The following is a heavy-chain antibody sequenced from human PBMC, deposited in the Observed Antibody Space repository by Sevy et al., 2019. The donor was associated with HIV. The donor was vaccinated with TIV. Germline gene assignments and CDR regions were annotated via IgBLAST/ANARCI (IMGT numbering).Heavy chain of an antibody. V-gene: IGHV4-39*01. CDR3: AGSYYNFWSGYYDPFDS. CDR2: VYYTGTT. D-gene: IGHD3-3*01. CDR1: GDSISSNNYY. J-gene: IGHJ4*02. Sequence: SETLSLTCAVSGDSISSNNYYWGWIRQSPGKGLEWIGIVYYTGTTYYNPSLKRRVTISVDTYKSQFSLRLSSVTAADTAVYFCAGSYYNFWSGYYDPFDSWGQGTLVTVSS.